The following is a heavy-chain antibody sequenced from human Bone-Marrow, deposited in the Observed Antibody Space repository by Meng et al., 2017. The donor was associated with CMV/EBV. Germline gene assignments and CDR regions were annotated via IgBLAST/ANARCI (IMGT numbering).Heavy chain of an antibody. CDR1: GGSFSGYY. V-gene: IGHV4-34*01. CDR2: INHSGST. Sequence: SETLSLTCAVYGGSFSGYYWSWIRQPPGKGLEWIGEINHSGSTNYNPSLKGRVTISVDTSKNQFSLKLSSVTAADTAVYYCARDYGMDVWGQGTTVTVYS. J-gene: IGHJ6*02. CDR3: ARDYGMDV.